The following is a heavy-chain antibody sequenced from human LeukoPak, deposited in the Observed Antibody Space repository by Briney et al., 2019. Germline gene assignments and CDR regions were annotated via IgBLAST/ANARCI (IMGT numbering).Heavy chain of an antibody. V-gene: IGHV4-34*01. CDR3: TRGGGRRVTMKPIVY. CDR1: GGSFSGYY. J-gene: IGHJ4*02. CDR2: INHSGST. Sequence: PSETLSLTCAVYGGSFSGYYWSWVRQPPGKGLEWIGEINHSGSTNYNPSLKSRGTISVDTFKNQFFLKLSSVTAADTAVYYCTRGGGRRVTMKPIVYWGQGTLVTVSS. D-gene: IGHD3-22*01.